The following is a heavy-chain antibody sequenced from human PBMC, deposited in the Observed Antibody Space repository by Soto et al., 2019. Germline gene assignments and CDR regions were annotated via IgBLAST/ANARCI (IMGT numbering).Heavy chain of an antibody. J-gene: IGHJ6*02. CDR1: GFTFSSYS. Sequence: GGSLRLSCAASGFTFSSYSMNWVRQAPGKGLEWVSYISSSSSTIYYADSVKGRFTISRDNAKNSLYLQMNSLRAEDTAVYYCARDERGYSGYDFGPRMDVWGQGTTVTVSS. V-gene: IGHV3-48*01. CDR3: ARDERGYSGYDFGPRMDV. D-gene: IGHD5-12*01. CDR2: ISSSSSTI.